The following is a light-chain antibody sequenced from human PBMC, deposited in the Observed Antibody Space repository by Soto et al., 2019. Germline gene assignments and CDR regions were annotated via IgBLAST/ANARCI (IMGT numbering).Light chain of an antibody. V-gene: IGLV2-14*01. J-gene: IGLJ2*01. Sequence: QSALTQPASVSGSPGQSITISCTGTSSDVGGYNYVSWYQQHPGKAPKLMIYDVSNRPSGVSNRFSGSKSGNTASLTISGLQAEDEAAYYCRSYTSSSTRVVGGGTKLTVL. CDR2: DVS. CDR1: SSDVGGYNY. CDR3: RSYTSSSTRV.